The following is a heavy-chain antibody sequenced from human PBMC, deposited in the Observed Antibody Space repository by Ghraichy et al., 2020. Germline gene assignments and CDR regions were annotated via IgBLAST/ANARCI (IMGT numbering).Heavy chain of an antibody. J-gene: IGHJ3*02. V-gene: IGHV3-30*02. Sequence: GGSLRLSCVASGFDFSNYCLHWVRQAPGKGLEWVAFIRFDGVNKQYGDSVKGRFTISRDNSKNTVYLQMNSLRPEDTAVYICAKDWSVETPTWDIWGQGTVVSVSS. CDR3: AKDWSVETPTWDI. CDR2: IRFDGVNK. D-gene: IGHD5-18*01. CDR1: GFDFSNYC.